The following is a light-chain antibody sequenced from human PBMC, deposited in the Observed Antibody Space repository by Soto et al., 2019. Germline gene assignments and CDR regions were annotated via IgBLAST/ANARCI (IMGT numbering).Light chain of an antibody. V-gene: IGLV2-14*01. CDR2: EVN. CDR3: SSYTSSNTHV. Sequence: QSALTQPASVSGSPGQSITISCTGKSSDVGGYNFVSWLQQHPGKAPKLMIYEVNERPSGVSNRFSGSKSGNTASLTISGLQAEDEADYYCSSYTSSNTHVFGTGTKGTVL. J-gene: IGLJ1*01. CDR1: SSDVGGYNF.